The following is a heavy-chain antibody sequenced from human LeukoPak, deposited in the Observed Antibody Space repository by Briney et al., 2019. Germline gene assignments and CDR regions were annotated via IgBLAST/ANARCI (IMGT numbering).Heavy chain of an antibody. CDR3: AREVGNYYYYYMDV. J-gene: IGHJ6*03. D-gene: IGHD1-26*01. CDR1: GGSISSYY. Sequence: SGTLSLTCTVSGGSISSYYWSWIRQPPGKGLEWIGYIYYSGSTNYNPSLKSRVTISVDTSKNQFSLKLSSVTAADTAVYYCAREVGNYYYYYMDVWGKGTTVTVSS. V-gene: IGHV4-59*01. CDR2: IYYSGST.